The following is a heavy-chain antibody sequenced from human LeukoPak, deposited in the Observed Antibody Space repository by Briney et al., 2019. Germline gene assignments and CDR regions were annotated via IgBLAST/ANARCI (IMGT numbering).Heavy chain of an antibody. CDR1: GGSFSGYY. CDR2: INHSGST. V-gene: IGHV4-34*01. CDR3: ARGPIGSYGGYVP. D-gene: IGHD5-12*01. J-gene: IGHJ5*02. Sequence: SETLSLTCAVYGGSFSGYYWSWIRQPPGKGPEWIGEINHSGSTNYNPSLKSRVTISVDTSKNQFSLKLSSVTAADTAVYYCARGPIGSYGGYVPWGQGTLVTVSS.